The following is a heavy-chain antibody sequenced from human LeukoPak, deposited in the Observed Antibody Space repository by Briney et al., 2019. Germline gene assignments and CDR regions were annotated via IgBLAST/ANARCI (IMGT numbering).Heavy chain of an antibody. CDR3: ARGGSGSSWYGFYYYYMDV. CDR1: GYTFTSYD. V-gene: IGHV1-8*01. D-gene: IGHD6-13*01. CDR2: MNPNSGNT. Sequence: ASVKVSCKASGYTFTSYDINWVRQATGQGLEWMGRMNPNSGNTGYAQKFQGRVTMTRNTSISTAYMELSSLRSEDTAVYYCARGGSGSSWYGFYYYYMDVSGKGTTVTVSS. J-gene: IGHJ6*03.